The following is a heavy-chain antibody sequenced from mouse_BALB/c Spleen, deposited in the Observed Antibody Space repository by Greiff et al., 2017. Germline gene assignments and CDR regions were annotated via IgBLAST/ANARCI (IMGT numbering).Heavy chain of an antibody. Sequence: DVHLVESGGGLVQPGGSRKLSCAASGFTFSSFGMHWVRQAPEKGLEWVAYISSGSSTIYYADTVKGRFTISRDNPKNTLFLQMTSLRSEDTAMYYCARGGNSRSWFAYWGQGTLVTVSA. CDR3: ARGGNSRSWFAY. CDR2: ISSGSSTI. J-gene: IGHJ3*01. V-gene: IGHV5-17*02. CDR1: GFTFSSFG. D-gene: IGHD2-1*01.